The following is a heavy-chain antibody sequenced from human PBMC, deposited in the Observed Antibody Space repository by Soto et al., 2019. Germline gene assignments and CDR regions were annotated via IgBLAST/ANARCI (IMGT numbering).Heavy chain of an antibody. J-gene: IGHJ5*02. CDR3: VKPYSSSHNWFDP. CDR1: GFTFSSYA. D-gene: IGHD6-13*01. Sequence: GGSLRLSCSASGFTFSSYAMHWVRQAPGKGLEYVSAISSNGGSTYYADSVKGRFTISRDNSKNTLYLQMSSLRAEDTAVYYCVKPYSSSHNWFDPWGQGTLVTVSS. CDR2: ISSNGGST. V-gene: IGHV3-64D*06.